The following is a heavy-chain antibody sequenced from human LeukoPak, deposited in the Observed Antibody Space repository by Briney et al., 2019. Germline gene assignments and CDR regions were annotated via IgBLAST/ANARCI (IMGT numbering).Heavy chain of an antibody. CDR2: INPNGRST. CDR1: GNSYY. CDR3: ARDQRDDSSGYYYFDY. J-gene: IGHJ4*02. V-gene: IGHV1-46*02. D-gene: IGHD3-22*01. Sequence: ASVKVSCKTSGNSYYMHWVRQAPGQGLEWMGLINPNGRSTSYAQKFQGRVTMTRDTSTSTVYMELSSLRSEDTAVYYCARDQRDDSSGYYYFDYWGQGTLVTVSS.